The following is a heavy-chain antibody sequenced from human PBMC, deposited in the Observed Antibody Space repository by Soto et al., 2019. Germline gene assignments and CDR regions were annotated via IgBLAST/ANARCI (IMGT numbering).Heavy chain of an antibody. V-gene: IGHV3-48*03. Sequence: EVQLVGSGGGLVQPGGSLRLSCAASGFTFSSYEMNWVRQAPGKGLEWVSYISSSGSTIYYADSVKGRFTISRDNAKNSLCQQMNSLRAEDTAVYYCARGNAGATKIDYWGQGTLVTVSS. CDR3: ARGNAGATKIDY. CDR2: ISSSGSTI. D-gene: IGHD1-26*01. CDR1: GFTFSSYE. J-gene: IGHJ4*02.